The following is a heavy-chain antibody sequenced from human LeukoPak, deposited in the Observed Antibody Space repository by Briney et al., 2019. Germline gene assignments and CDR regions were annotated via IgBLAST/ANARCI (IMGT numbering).Heavy chain of an antibody. D-gene: IGHD2-2*01. CDR3: ARGHIGDIVVVPAAMGYYYYYMDV. J-gene: IGHJ6*03. CDR2: INHSGST. V-gene: IGHV4-34*01. Sequence: PSETLSLTCAVYGRSFSGYYWSWIRQPPGKGLEWIGEINHSGSTNYNPSLKSRVTIPVDTSKNQFSLKLSSVTAADTAVYYCARGHIGDIVVVPAAMGYYYYYMDVWGKGTTVTVSS. CDR1: GRSFSGYY.